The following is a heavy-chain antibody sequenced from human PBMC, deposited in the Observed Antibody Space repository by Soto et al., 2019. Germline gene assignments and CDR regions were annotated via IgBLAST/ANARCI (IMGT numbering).Heavy chain of an antibody. Sequence: SVKVSCKASGFTFSRAAMQWVRQARGQGLEWIGWTVVGSGETNYAQKFQGRVTITTDKSTSTAYMELSSLRSEDTAVYYCAPEFSSGYDPDAFDXWGQGTMVTVSS. CDR3: APEFSSGYDPDAFDX. CDR1: GFTFSRAA. CDR2: TVVGSGET. V-gene: IGHV1-58*02. J-gene: IGHJ3*02. D-gene: IGHD6-19*01.